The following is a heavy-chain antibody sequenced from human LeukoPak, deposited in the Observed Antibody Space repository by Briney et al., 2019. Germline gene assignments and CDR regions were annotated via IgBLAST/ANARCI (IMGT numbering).Heavy chain of an antibody. V-gene: IGHV4-39*01. J-gene: IGHJ4*02. CDR2: IYYSGST. D-gene: IGHD6-13*01. CDR3: AKQGRIAAAGKVDY. CDR1: GGSTGSSDYF. Sequence: SETLSLTCTVSGGSTGSSDYFWGWIRQPPGKGLEWIGSIYYSGSTYYNPSLKSRVTISVDTSKNQFSLKLSSVTAADTAVYYCAKQGRIAAAGKVDYWGQGTLVTVSS.